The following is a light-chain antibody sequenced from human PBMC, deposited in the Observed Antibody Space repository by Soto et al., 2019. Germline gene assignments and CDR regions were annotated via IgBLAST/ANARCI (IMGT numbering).Light chain of an antibody. CDR2: EVV. V-gene: IGLV2-8*01. J-gene: IGLJ1*01. CDR3: KSYAGSNTYV. CDR1: KSDIGVYDF. Sequence: QSALTQPPSASGSPGQSVTISCTGTKSDIGVYDFVSWYQHHPVKAPRLIIYEVVQRPSGVPDRFSGSKSGNTASLTVSGLQAADEADYFCKSYAGSNTYVFGSGTKV.